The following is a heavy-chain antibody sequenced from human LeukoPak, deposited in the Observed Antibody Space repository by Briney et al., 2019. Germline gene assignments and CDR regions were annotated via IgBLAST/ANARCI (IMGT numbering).Heavy chain of an antibody. J-gene: IGHJ6*03. V-gene: IGHV1-18*01. CDR3: ARVEGDIVVVPAALNDYSNYVGYMDV. Sequence: ASPKVSRKPSRYTSTRYGISWVRQAPGQGLEWMEWISAYNGNTNYAQKLQGRVTMTTDTSTSTAYMELRSLRSDDTAVYYCARVEGDIVVVPAALNDYSNYVGYMDVWGKGTTVTVSS. CDR2: ISAYNGNT. D-gene: IGHD2-2*01. CDR1: RYTSTRYG.